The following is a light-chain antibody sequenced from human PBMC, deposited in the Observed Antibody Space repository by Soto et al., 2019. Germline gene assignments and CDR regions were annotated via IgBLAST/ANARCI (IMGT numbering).Light chain of an antibody. CDR2: DNN. V-gene: IGLV1-51*01. J-gene: IGLJ3*02. CDR1: SSNIGNNY. CDR3: GTWDDSLNGPV. Sequence: QSVLTQPPSVSAAPGQKVTISCSGSSSNIGNNYVSWYQQLSGTAPKLLIYDNNKRPSGIPDRFSGSKSGTSATLGITGLQTGDEADYYCGTWDDSLNGPVFGGGTKLTVL.